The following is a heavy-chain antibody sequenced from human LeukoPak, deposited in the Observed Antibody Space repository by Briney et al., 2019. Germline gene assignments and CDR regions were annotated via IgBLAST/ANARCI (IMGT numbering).Heavy chain of an antibody. Sequence: ASVKVSCKASGYTFTSYDINWVRQATGQGLERMGWMNPNSGNTGYAQKFQGRDTMTRNTSISTAYMELSSLRSEDTAVYYCARGEPDSSGGPAEIRYNWFDPWGQGTLVTVSS. J-gene: IGHJ5*02. CDR1: GYTFTSYD. V-gene: IGHV1-8*01. CDR2: MNPNSGNT. D-gene: IGHD6-19*01. CDR3: ARGEPDSSGGPAEIRYNWFDP.